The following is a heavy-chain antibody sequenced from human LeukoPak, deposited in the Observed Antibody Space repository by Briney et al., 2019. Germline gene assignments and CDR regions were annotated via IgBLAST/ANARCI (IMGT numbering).Heavy chain of an antibody. CDR1: GFTFSSYS. V-gene: IGHV3-21*04. Sequence: GGSLRLSCAASGFTFSSYSMNWVRQAPGKGLEWVSSISSSSSYIYYADSVKGRFTISRDNAKNSLYLQMNSLRAEDTAVYYCARDRSGDQSLISWGQGALVTVSS. CDR2: ISSSSSYI. CDR3: ARDRSGDQSLIS. D-gene: IGHD3-10*01. J-gene: IGHJ5*02.